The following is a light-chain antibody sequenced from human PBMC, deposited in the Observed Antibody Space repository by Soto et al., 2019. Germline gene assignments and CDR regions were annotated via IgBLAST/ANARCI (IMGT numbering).Light chain of an antibody. CDR2: AAS. CDR1: QGISSY. CDR3: LQDYSFPLT. Sequence: AIRMTQSPSSLSASTGDRVTITCRASQGISSYLAWYQQKPGKAPKLLIYAASTLQSGVPSRFSGSGSGTDFTLTISCLQSEDFATYYCLQDYSFPLTFGGGTKVDIK. J-gene: IGKJ4*01. V-gene: IGKV1-8*01.